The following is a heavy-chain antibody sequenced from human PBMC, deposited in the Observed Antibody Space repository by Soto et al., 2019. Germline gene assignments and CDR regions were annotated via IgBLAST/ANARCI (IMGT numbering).Heavy chain of an antibody. J-gene: IGHJ4*02. CDR3: ARDPSGYIAAAGHPHYYFDY. D-gene: IGHD6-13*01. CDR1: GFTFSSYG. V-gene: IGHV3-33*01. CDR2: IWYDGSNK. Sequence: GGSLRLSCAASGFTFSSYGMHWVRQAPGKGLEWVAVIWYDGSNKYYADSVKGRFTISRDNSKNTLYLQMNSLGAKDTAVYYCARDPSGYIAAAGHPHYYFDYWGQGTLVTVSS.